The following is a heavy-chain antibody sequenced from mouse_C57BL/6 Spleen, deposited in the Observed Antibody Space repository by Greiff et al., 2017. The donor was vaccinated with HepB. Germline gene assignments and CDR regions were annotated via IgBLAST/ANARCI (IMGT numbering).Heavy chain of an antibody. V-gene: IGHV5-16*01. D-gene: IGHD4-1*01. CDR2: INYDGSST. J-gene: IGHJ1*03. Sequence: EVMLVESEGGLVQPGSSMKLSCTASGFTFSDYYMAWVRQVPEKGLEWVANINYDGSSTYYLDSLKSRFIISRDNAKNILYLQMSSLKSEDTATYYCARAGGIYWYFDVWGTGTTVTVSS. CDR3: ARAGGIYWYFDV. CDR1: GFTFSDYY.